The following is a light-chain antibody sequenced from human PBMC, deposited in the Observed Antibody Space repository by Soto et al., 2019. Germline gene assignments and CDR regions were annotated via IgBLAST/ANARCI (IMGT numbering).Light chain of an antibody. V-gene: IGLV2-11*01. CDR2: DVS. Sequence: QSALTQPRSVSGSPGQSVTISCTGTSSDVGGYNYVSWYQQHPGKAPKLMISDVSKRPSGVPDRFSGSKSDNTASLTISGLQAEDEADYYCCSYAGSYTYVFGTGTKVT. CDR1: SSDVGGYNY. J-gene: IGLJ1*01. CDR3: CSYAGSYTYV.